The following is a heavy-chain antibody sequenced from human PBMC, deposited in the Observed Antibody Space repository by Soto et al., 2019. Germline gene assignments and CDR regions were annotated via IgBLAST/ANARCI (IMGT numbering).Heavy chain of an antibody. J-gene: IGHJ4*02. CDR2: ISAYNGDT. Sequence: QVQLVQSGAEVKKPGASVRVSCKASGYTFTNYGISWVRQAPGQGLEWIGWISAYNGDTIYAQKLQGRVTMTTDTSTSTAYMELRSLRSDDTAMYFWARVPSYLPEDYWGQGTLVTVSS. V-gene: IGHV1-18*01. CDR1: GYTFTNYG. CDR3: ARVPSYLPEDY.